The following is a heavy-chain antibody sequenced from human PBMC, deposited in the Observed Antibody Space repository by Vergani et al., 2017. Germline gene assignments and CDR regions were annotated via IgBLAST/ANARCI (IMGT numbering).Heavy chain of an antibody. CDR3: AKSVIEGNVGVAYFGMDV. J-gene: IGHJ6*02. CDR1: GFTLNTYG. D-gene: IGHD2/OR15-2a*01. CDR2: IRDDGSSE. Sequence: QVQILQSGGGVVQPGGSLRLSCTLSGFTLNTYGIHWVRQAPGKGLEWVSFIRDDGSSEYYGDSVKGRFTISRDKSQNTVNLQMNSLRTEDTAVYFCAKSVIEGNVGVAYFGMDVWGRGTTVTVSS. V-gene: IGHV3-30*02.